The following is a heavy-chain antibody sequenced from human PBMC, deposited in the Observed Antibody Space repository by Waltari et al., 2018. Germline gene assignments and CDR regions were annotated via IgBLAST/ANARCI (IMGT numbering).Heavy chain of an antibody. CDR2: IYYSGST. CDR3: ARGHSRPFEDFWSGYYRGWFDP. CDR1: GGSISSYY. Sequence: QVQLQESGPGLVKPSETLSLTCTVSGGSISSYYWSWIRQPPGKGLEWIGYIYYSGSTNYNPSLKSRVTISVDTSKNQFSLKLSSVTAADTAVYYCARGHSRPFEDFWSGYYRGWFDPWGQGTLVTVSS. V-gene: IGHV4-59*08. D-gene: IGHD3-3*01. J-gene: IGHJ5*02.